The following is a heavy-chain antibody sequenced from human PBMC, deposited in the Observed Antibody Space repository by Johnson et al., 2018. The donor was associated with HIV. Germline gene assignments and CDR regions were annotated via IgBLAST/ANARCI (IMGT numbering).Heavy chain of an antibody. V-gene: IGHV3-30-3*01. D-gene: IGHD6-13*01. CDR1: GFTFSSYA. Sequence: QVQLVESGGGVVQPGRSLRLSCAASGFTFSSYAMHWVRQAPGKGLEWVAVISYDGSNKYYADSVKGRFTISRENSKNTLYLQMHSMRAEDTAVYYCASPLEAAAGPMDAFDIWGQGTMVTVSS. CDR3: ASPLEAAAGPMDAFDI. CDR2: ISYDGSNK. J-gene: IGHJ3*02.